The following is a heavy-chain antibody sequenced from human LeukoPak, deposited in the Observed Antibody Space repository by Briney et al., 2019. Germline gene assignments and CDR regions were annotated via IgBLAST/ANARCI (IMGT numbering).Heavy chain of an antibody. Sequence: GASVKVSCKASGYTFTSYYMHWVRQAPGQGLEWMGIINPSGGSTSYAQKFQGRVTMTRDTSTSTVYMELSSLRSEDTAVYYCARAQGLWIQLPLTSSYGMDVWGQGTTVTVSS. CDR3: ARAQGLWIQLPLTSSYGMDV. CDR1: GYTFTSYY. D-gene: IGHD5-18*01. CDR2: INPSGGST. J-gene: IGHJ6*02. V-gene: IGHV1-46*01.